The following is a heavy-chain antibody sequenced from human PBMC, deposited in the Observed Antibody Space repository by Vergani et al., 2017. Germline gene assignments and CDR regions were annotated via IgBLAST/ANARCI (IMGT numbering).Heavy chain of an antibody. J-gene: IGHJ6*02. Sequence: QVQLVQSGAEVKKPGSSVKVSCKASGGTFSSYAISWVRQAPGQGLEWMGWMNPNSGNTGYAQKFQGRVTITRNTSISTAYMELSSLRSEDTAVYYCARQAAAGDYYYYYGMDVWGQGTTVTVSS. CDR1: GGTFSSYA. CDR3: ARQAAAGDYYYYYGMDV. V-gene: IGHV1-8*03. D-gene: IGHD6-13*01. CDR2: MNPNSGNT.